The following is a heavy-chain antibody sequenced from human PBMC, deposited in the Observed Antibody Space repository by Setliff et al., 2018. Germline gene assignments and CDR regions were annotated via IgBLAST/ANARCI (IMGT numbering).Heavy chain of an antibody. CDR3: AREYAARVGFGNWFDP. CDR2: LYYTGAT. Sequence: SETLSLTCTVSGGSISTTNYFWGWIRQPPGGGLEWIGILYYTGATNYNPSLKSRVTISVDTPNNKFSLKLSSVTAADMAVFYCAREYAARVGFGNWFDPWGQGTLVTVSS. CDR1: GGSISTTNYF. V-gene: IGHV4-39*07. D-gene: IGHD3-10*01. J-gene: IGHJ5*02.